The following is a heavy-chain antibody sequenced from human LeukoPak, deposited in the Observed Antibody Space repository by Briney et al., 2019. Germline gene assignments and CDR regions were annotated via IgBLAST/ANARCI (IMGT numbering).Heavy chain of an antibody. CDR2: ISSSGSTI. Sequence: WGSLRLSRAASGFTFSSYEMNWVRQAPGKGLEWVSYISSSGSTIYYADSVKGRFTISRDNAKNSLYLQMNSLRAEDTAVYYCARNLDDSSGYSQDSWGQGTLVTVSS. CDR1: GFTFSSYE. D-gene: IGHD3-22*01. J-gene: IGHJ4*02. V-gene: IGHV3-48*03. CDR3: ARNLDDSSGYSQDS.